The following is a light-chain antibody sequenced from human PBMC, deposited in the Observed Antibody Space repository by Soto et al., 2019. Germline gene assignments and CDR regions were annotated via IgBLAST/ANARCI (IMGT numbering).Light chain of an antibody. CDR1: QSVSSSY. J-gene: IGKJ2*01. CDR2: AAS. Sequence: DIVLTQSPGTLSLSPGERATLSCRASQSVSSSYLVWYQQKPGQAPRLLIYAASSRATGIPDRFSGSGSGTDFSLTISRLEPEDFAVYYCQQYGSSPYTFGQGTKLEIK. CDR3: QQYGSSPYT. V-gene: IGKV3-20*01.